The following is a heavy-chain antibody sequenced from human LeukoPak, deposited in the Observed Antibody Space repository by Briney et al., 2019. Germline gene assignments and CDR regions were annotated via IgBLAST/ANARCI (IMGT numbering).Heavy chain of an antibody. CDR2: ISGGGEST. D-gene: IGHD6-19*01. V-gene: IGHV3-23*01. Sequence: GGSLRLSCVASEFTFSSHAMNWVRQAPGKGLEWVSSISGGGESTYYADSVMGRFTVSRDNSKNTLYLQINSLRGEDTAVYYCAKGKYSSGGVPDYWGQGTLVTVSS. J-gene: IGHJ4*02. CDR3: AKGKYSSGGVPDY. CDR1: EFTFSSHA.